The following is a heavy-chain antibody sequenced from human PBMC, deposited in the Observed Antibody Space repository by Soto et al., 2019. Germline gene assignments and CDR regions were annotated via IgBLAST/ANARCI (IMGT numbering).Heavy chain of an antibody. CDR1: GFTFSSYG. V-gene: IGHV3-30*18. CDR2: ISYDGSNK. Sequence: QVQLVESGGGVVQPGRSLRLSCAASGFTFSSYGMHWVRQAPGKGLEWVAVISYDGSNKYYADSVKGRFTISRDNSKNTLYMQMTSLRDEDTAVYYCAEGPSWGKGTLVTVSS. CDR3: AEGPS. J-gene: IGHJ5*02.